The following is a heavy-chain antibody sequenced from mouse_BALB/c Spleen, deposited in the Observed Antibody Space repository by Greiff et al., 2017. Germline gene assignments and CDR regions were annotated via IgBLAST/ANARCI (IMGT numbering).Heavy chain of an antibody. Sequence: EVKLVESGGGLVKPGGSLKLSCAASGFTFSSYAMSWVRQTPEKRLEWVASISSGGSTYYPDSVKGRFTISRDNARNILYLQMSSLRSEDTAMYYCARALLRLQGGGFAYWGQGTLVTVSA. J-gene: IGHJ3*01. CDR2: ISSGGST. D-gene: IGHD1-2*01. CDR1: GFTFSSYA. CDR3: ARALLRLQGGGFAY. V-gene: IGHV5-6-5*01.